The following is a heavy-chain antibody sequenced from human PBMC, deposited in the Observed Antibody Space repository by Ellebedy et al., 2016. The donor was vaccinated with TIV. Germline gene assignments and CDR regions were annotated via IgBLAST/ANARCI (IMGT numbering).Heavy chain of an antibody. CDR1: GLSFSGRYW. CDR3: CGDLGWYTFDS. Sequence: GESLKISCAASGLSFSGRYWMTWVRQAPGKGLEWVANIGQYEQEAKYADSVKGRFTISRDNAKNSLYLQMNNLRADDTALYYCCGDLGWYTFDSWGHGTLVTVSS. D-gene: IGHD6-19*01. CDR2: IGQYEQEA. J-gene: IGHJ4*01. V-gene: IGHV3-7*03.